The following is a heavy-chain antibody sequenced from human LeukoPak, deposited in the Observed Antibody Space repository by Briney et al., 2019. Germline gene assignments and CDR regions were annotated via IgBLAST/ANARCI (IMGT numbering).Heavy chain of an antibody. CDR1: GFPFSVCE. J-gene: IGHJ4*02. CDR2: IGSSGTTI. V-gene: IGHV3-48*03. Sequence: GGSLRLSCAVSGFPFSVCEMNWVRQAPGKGLEWVSNIGSSGTTIYYADSVRGRFSISRDNAKSSLYLQMNSLRVEDTAVYYCALLAVASDFDYWGQGALVTVSS. CDR3: ALLAVASDFDY. D-gene: IGHD6-19*01.